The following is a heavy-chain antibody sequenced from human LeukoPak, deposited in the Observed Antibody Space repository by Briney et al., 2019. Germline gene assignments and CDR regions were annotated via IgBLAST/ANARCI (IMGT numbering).Heavy chain of an antibody. CDR1: GGSISTYY. J-gene: IGHJ4*02. CDR3: ARHSRDGYIDFDN. Sequence: SETLFLTCTVSGGSISTYYWTWIRQPPGKGLEWIGYIYYTGSTTYNPSLKSRVTMSIDTSKNQFSLKLSSVTAADTAVYYCARHSRDGYIDFDNWGQGTLVTVSS. D-gene: IGHD5-24*01. CDR2: IYYTGST. V-gene: IGHV4-59*01.